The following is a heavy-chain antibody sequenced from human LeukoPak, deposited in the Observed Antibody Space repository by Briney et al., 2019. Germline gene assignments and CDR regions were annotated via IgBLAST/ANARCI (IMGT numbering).Heavy chain of an antibody. CDR2: INPNSGGT. D-gene: IGHD6-19*01. Sequence: ASVKVSCKASGYTFTGYYMHWVRQAPGQGLEWMGWINPNSGGTNYAQKFQGRVIMTRDTSISTAYMELSRLRSDDTAVYYCARVPGRTIAVAGTGYFDYWGQGTLVTVSS. CDR3: ARVPGRTIAVAGTGYFDY. J-gene: IGHJ4*02. CDR1: GYTFTGYY. V-gene: IGHV1-2*02.